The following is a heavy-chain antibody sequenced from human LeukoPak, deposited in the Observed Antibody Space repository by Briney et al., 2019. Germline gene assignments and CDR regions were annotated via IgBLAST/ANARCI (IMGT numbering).Heavy chain of an antibody. Sequence: PSETLSLTCTVSGGSISSSSYYWGWIRQPPGTGLEWIGSIYYSGSTYYNPSLKSRVTISVDTSKNQFSLKLSSVTAADTAVYYCARVLAIGGYSSSWYFDYWGQGTLVTVSS. CDR3: ARVLAIGGYSSSWYFDY. CDR1: GGSISSSSYY. J-gene: IGHJ4*02. D-gene: IGHD6-13*01. CDR2: IYYSGST. V-gene: IGHV4-39*07.